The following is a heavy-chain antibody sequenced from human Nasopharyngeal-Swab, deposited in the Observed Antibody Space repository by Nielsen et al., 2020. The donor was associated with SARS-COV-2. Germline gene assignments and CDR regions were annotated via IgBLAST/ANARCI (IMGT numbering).Heavy chain of an antibody. D-gene: IGHD1-1*01. V-gene: IGHV1-3*01. CDR3: AREGYDFNFDY. J-gene: IGHJ4*02. Sequence: WVRQAHGQRLEWMGWINAGNGNTKYSEKFQGRVTITRDTSASTAYMELSSLRSEDTAVYYCAREGYDFNFDYWGQGSLVTVSS. CDR2: INAGNGNT.